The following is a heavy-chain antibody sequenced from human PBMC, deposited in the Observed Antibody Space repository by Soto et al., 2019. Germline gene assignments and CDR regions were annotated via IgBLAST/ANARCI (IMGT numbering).Heavy chain of an antibody. Sequence: LSLTCAVYGGSFSGYYWSWIRQPPGKGLEWIGEINHSGSTNYNPSLKGRVTISVDTSKNQFSLKLSSVTAADTAVYYCARGPAAIFYYYYMDVWGKGTTVTVSS. CDR1: GGSFSGYY. J-gene: IGHJ6*03. D-gene: IGHD2-2*02. CDR3: ARGPAAIFYYYYMDV. CDR2: INHSGST. V-gene: IGHV4-34*01.